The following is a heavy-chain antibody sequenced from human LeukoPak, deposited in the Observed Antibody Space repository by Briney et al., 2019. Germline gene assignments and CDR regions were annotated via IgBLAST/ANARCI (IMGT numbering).Heavy chain of an antibody. CDR2: ISSSSLYA. CDR1: GFTFSDYY. J-gene: IGHJ2*01. CDR3: AREAYDILTGYRSYWYFDL. D-gene: IGHD3-9*01. V-gene: IGHV3-11*05. Sequence: GGSLRLSCAASGFTFSDYYMSWIRQAPGKGLEWVSYISSSSLYANYADSVKGRFTISRDNAKNSLYLQMNSLRAEDTAVYYCAREAYDILTGYRSYWYFDLWGRGTLVTVSS.